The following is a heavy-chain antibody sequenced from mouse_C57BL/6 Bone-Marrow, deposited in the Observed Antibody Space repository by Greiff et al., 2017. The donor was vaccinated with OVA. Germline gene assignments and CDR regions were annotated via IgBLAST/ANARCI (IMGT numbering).Heavy chain of an antibody. Sequence: EVKLVESGGGLVQPGASLRLSCAASGFTFTDYYMSWVRQPPGKAPEWLALIRNKANGYKTEYTVYVKGRFTISRDNSQNILYLQMNTLRTEDSATDYCLKGGYYGSSPYAMDYWGQGTSVTVSS. CDR2: IRNKANGYKT. CDR3: LKGGYYGSSPYAMDY. J-gene: IGHJ4*01. D-gene: IGHD1-1*01. V-gene: IGHV7-4*01. CDR1: GFTFTDYY.